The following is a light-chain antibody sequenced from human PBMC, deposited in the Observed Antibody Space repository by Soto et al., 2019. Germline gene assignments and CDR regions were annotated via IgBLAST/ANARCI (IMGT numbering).Light chain of an antibody. J-gene: IGLJ1*01. CDR2: DVH. Sequence: QSVLTQPPSASGSPGQSITISCTGSRDDVGGYNYVSWYQQHPGKAPKLIIYDVHKRPSGVPDRCSGSKSDNTASLTVSWLQTDDEADYYCNSFSGRNNFVFGTGTKLTVL. CDR3: NSFSGRNNFV. V-gene: IGLV2-8*01. CDR1: RDDVGGYNY.